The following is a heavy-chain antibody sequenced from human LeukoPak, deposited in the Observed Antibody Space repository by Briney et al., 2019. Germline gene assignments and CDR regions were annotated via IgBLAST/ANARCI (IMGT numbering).Heavy chain of an antibody. CDR2: ISRSGTTI. CDR1: GFTFSSYE. J-gene: IGHJ4*02. D-gene: IGHD2-2*01. CDR3: ARRYCSSTSCLIDY. V-gene: IGHV3-48*03. Sequence: GGSLRLSCAASGFTFSSYEMNWVRQAPGKGLEWVSYISRSGTTIYYADSVKGRFTISRDNAKNSLYLQMNSLRAEDTAVYYCARRYCSSTSCLIDYWGQGTLVTVSS.